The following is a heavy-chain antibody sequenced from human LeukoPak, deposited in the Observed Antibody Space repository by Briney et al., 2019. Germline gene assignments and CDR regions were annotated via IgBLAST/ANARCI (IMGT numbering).Heavy chain of an antibody. CDR2: ISGDGRDI. Sequence: QPGGSLRLSCAASGFPIRSYGMSWVRQAPGKGLEWVSAISGDGRDIFYADAVKGRFTISRDNSKNTLYLQMNSLRDEDTALYYCAIHGGGTIRIEAFGVWGQGTMVTISS. CDR3: AIHGGGTIRIEAFGV. CDR1: GFPIRSYG. J-gene: IGHJ3*01. D-gene: IGHD3-3*01. V-gene: IGHV3-23*01.